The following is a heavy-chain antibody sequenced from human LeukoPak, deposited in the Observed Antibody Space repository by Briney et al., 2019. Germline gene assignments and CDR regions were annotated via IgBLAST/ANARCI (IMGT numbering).Heavy chain of an antibody. V-gene: IGHV4-39*01. CDR1: GGSISGSHYY. CDR3: TRLSLY. J-gene: IGHJ4*02. Sequence: SETLSLTCSVSGGSISGSHYYWGWVRQPPGKGLEWIGSINYSGSTYYNPSLKSRVTISVDTSKNQFSLNLNSVTAADTAVYYCTRLSLYWGQGTQVTVSS. CDR2: INYSGST.